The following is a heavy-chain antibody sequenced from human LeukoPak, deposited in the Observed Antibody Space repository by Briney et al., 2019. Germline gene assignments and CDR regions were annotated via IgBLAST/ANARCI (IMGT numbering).Heavy chain of an antibody. CDR1: GIIFSSYS. D-gene: IGHD5-18*01. CDR2: ISGSAHKI. J-gene: IGHJ4*02. Sequence: GGSLRLSCAVSGIIFSSYSMNWVRQAPEKGLDWVSVISGSAHKIRYADSVKGRFTISRDNSENIVYLQMNNLRAEDTAVYYCAGRVTGYSSGYVYWGQGTLVTVSS. V-gene: IGHV3-23*01. CDR3: AGRVTGYSSGYVY.